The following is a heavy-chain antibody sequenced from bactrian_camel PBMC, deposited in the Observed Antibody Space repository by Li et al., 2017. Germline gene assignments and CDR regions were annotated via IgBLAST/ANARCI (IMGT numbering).Heavy chain of an antibody. V-gene: IGHV3S55*01. J-gene: IGHJ4*01. CDR1: GYFSKRC. D-gene: IGHD6*01. CDR2: IHNDGRT. CDR3: AEGRGSRGEHCYSLNY. Sequence: VQLVESGGDSVEAGGSLRLSCVVSGYFSKRCMAWFRQGPGQQREGVANIHNDGRTYYVDSVKGRFFLSQDNARNTVYLQMNNLQPEDTATYYCAEGRGSRGEHCYSLNYWGQGTQVTVS.